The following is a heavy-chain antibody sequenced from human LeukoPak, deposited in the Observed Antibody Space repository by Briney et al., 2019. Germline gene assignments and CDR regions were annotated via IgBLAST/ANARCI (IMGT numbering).Heavy chain of an antibody. D-gene: IGHD2-2*02. CDR1: GASISSYY. CDR2: ISYSGST. Sequence: SETLSLTCTVSGASISSYYWSWIRQPPGKGLEWIGYISYSGSTNYNPSLKSRVTISVDTSKNQFSLKLSSVTAADTAVYYCASSTVPAAIPYFDYWGQGTLVTVSS. CDR3: ASSTVPAAIPYFDY. J-gene: IGHJ4*02. V-gene: IGHV4-59*08.